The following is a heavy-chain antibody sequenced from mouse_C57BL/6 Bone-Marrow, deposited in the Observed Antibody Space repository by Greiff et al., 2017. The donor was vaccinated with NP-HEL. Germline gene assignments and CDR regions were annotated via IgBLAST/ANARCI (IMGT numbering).Heavy chain of an antibody. CDR1: GFTFSSYA. Sequence: EVQGVESGGGLVKPGGSLKLSCAASGFTFSSYAMSWVRQTPEKRLEWVATISDGGSYTYYPDNVKGRFTISRDNAKNNLYLQMSHLKSEDTAMYYCAPKGELPYAMDYWGQGTSVTVSS. J-gene: IGHJ4*01. V-gene: IGHV5-4*01. CDR3: APKGELPYAMDY. CDR2: ISDGGSYT.